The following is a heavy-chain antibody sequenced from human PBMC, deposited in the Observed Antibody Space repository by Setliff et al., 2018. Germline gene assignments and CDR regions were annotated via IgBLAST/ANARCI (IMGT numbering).Heavy chain of an antibody. Sequence: PGGSLRLSCAVSGITFKNAWMTWVRQSPGKGMEWVGRIKSKSEGEARDYAAPVKGRFTISRDDSKQIVYLQMNSLKIEDTAVYYCAKSSVASTFYYFYYMDVWGKGTTVTVSS. CDR3: AKSSVASTFYYFYYMDV. CDR1: GITFKNAW. CDR2: IKSKSEGEAR. V-gene: IGHV3-15*01. D-gene: IGHD6-19*01. J-gene: IGHJ6*03.